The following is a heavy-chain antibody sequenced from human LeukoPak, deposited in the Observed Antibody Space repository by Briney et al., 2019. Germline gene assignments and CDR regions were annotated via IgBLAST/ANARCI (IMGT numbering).Heavy chain of an antibody. D-gene: IGHD3-10*01. Sequence: SETLSLTCTVSRGSISPDHCAWIRQFPGKGLDWIGYIFYTGRARYNPPLEGRATLTVDMSKNQVSLKLSSVTAADTAMYYCARLVDGAYTRVDSWGQGTLVTVSS. J-gene: IGHJ4*02. V-gene: IGHV4-59*08. CDR2: IFYTGRA. CDR1: RGSISPDH. CDR3: ARLVDGAYTRVDS.